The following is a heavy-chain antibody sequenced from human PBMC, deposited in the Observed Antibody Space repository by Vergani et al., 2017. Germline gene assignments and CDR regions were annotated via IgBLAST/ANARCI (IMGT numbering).Heavy chain of an antibody. D-gene: IGHD2-2*01. V-gene: IGHV1-2*02. CDR1: GYTFTGYY. J-gene: IGHJ6*02. CDR3: AREDIVVVPAAARVYYYYGMDV. Sequence: QVQLVQSGAEVKKPGASVKVSCKASGYTFTGYYMHWVRQAPGQGLEWMGWINPNSGGTNYAQKFQGRVTMTRDTSISTAYMELSRLRSDDTAVYYCAREDIVVVPAAARVYYYYGMDVWGQGTTVTVSS. CDR2: INPNSGGT.